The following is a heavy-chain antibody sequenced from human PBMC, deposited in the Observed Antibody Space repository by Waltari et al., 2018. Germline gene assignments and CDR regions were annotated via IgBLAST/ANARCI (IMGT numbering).Heavy chain of an antibody. CDR2: IRHTGDP. CDR3: ALWESGWRAFRF. Sequence: VQLQESGPGLVKSSETLSLTCTVSGVSVSGYFWNWIRQAPGKGPEWISYIRHTGDPIHDPSLKRRVTMSVDTSRNDFSLWLLSVTAADPAVYYCALWESGWRAFRFWGQGTLGTVSS. V-gene: IGHV4-59*08. D-gene: IGHD6-19*01. CDR1: GVSVSGYF. J-gene: IGHJ4*03.